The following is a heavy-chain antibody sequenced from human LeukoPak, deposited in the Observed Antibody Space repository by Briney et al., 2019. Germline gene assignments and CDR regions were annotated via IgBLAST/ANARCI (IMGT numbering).Heavy chain of an antibody. V-gene: IGHV3-33*01. Sequence: GGSLRLSRAASGFTFSSYGMHWVRQAPGKGLEWVAVIWYDGSNKYYADSVKGRFTISRDNSKNTLYLQMNSLRAEDTAVYYCARDGGGVRYFDWENAPNYFDYWGQGTLVTVSS. D-gene: IGHD3-9*01. J-gene: IGHJ4*02. CDR2: IWYDGSNK. CDR1: GFTFSSYG. CDR3: ARDGGGVRYFDWENAPNYFDY.